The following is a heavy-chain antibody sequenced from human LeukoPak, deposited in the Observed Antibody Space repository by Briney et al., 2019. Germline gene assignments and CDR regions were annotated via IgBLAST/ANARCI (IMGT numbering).Heavy chain of an antibody. D-gene: IGHD4-17*01. V-gene: IGHV3-48*01. CDR1: GFTFNTYN. Sequence: GGSLRLSCAASGFTFNTYNMNWVRQAPGKGLEWVSYITGGSTTIYYADSVKGRFTISRDNAKNSLYLQMNSLRAEDTAVYYCARDYSTVTTFFDYWGQGTLVTVSS. CDR2: ITGGSTTI. CDR3: ARDYSTVTTFFDY. J-gene: IGHJ4*02.